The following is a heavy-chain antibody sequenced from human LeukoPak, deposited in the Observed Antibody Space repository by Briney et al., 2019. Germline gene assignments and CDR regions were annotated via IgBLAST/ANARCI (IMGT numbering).Heavy chain of an antibody. Sequence: GESLKISCAASGFTFSGSTMHWVRQASGKGLEWVGRIRSKANSYATAYAASVKGRFTISRDDSKNTAYLQMNSLKTEDTAVYYCAKMDSSGYYFSQNCWFDPWGQGTLVTVSS. CDR2: IRSKANSYAT. V-gene: IGHV3-73*01. CDR3: AKMDSSGYYFSQNCWFDP. J-gene: IGHJ5*02. CDR1: GFTFSGST. D-gene: IGHD3-22*01.